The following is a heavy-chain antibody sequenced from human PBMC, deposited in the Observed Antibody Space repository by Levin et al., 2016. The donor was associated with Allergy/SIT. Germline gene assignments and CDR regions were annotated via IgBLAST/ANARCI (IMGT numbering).Heavy chain of an antibody. CDR1: GFTFSDYY. CDR2: ISSSGSTI. Sequence: GESLKISCAASGFTFSDYYMSWIRQAPGKGLEWVSYISSSGSTIYYADSVKGRFTISRDNAKNSLYLQMNSLRAEDTAVYYCARSFHVSRLLFDYWGQGTLVTVSS. V-gene: IGHV3-11*01. J-gene: IGHJ4*02. D-gene: IGHD2-15*01. CDR3: ARSFHVSRLLFDY.